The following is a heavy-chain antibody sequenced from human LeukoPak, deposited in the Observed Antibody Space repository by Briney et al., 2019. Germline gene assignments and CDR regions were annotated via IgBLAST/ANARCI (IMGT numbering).Heavy chain of an antibody. CDR2: IYYSGST. V-gene: IGHV4-59*01. Sequence: PSETLSLTCTVSGGSISSYYWSWIRQPPGKGLEWIGYIYYSGSTNCNPSLKSRVTISVDTSKNQFSLKLSSVTAADAAVYYCARGGSRRANDYWGQGTLVTVSS. D-gene: IGHD2-15*01. CDR1: GGSISSYY. CDR3: ARGGSRRANDY. J-gene: IGHJ4*02.